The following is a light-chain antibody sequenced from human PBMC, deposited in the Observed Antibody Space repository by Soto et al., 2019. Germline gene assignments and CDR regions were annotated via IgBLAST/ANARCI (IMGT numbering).Light chain of an antibody. V-gene: IGLV1-47*01. Sequence: QSVLTQPPSASGTPGQRVTISCFGSSSNIGSNHVYWYQQFPGTAPKLLIYRNDQRPSGVPDRFSGSKSGTSASLAISGLRAEDEAEYHCATWDDSLSGHVVFGGGTKLTVL. CDR2: RND. CDR1: SSNIGSNH. CDR3: ATWDDSLSGHVV. J-gene: IGLJ2*01.